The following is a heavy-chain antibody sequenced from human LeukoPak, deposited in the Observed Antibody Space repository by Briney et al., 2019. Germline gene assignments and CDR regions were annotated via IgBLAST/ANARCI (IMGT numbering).Heavy chain of an antibody. J-gene: IGHJ4*02. Sequence: GGSLRLSCAASGFTFSSFSLTWVRQAPGKGLEWLSYISFNSETTSYAGSVKGRFTSSRDYAKNSLYLQMNSLRAEDTAVYYCGRVARGNYYHFDSWGQGTLVTVSS. CDR2: ISFNSETT. V-gene: IGHV3-48*04. CDR1: GFTFSSFS. CDR3: GRVARGNYYHFDS. D-gene: IGHD1-26*01.